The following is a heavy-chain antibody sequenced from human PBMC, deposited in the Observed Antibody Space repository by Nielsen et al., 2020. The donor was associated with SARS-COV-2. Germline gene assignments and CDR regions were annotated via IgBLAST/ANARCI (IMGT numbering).Heavy chain of an antibody. D-gene: IGHD6-6*01. CDR2: ISGSGGST. V-gene: IGHV3-23*01. J-gene: IGHJ6*02. CDR3: AKAEEQLVLSRRGIYYYGMDV. Sequence: VRQAPGKGLEWVSAISGSGGSTYYADSVKGRFTISGDNSKNTLYLQMNSLRAEDTAVYYCAKAEEQLVLSRRGIYYYGMDVWGQGTTVTVSS.